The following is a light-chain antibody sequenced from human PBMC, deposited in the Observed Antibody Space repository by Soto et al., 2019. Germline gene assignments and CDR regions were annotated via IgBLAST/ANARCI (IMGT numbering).Light chain of an antibody. CDR2: AAS. Sequence: DVPMTQSPWSLSASIGDTVTISCRASQSIGRYLNWYQQKPGNAPKLLIDAASRLQSGVPSRFSGTYSGTDFTLTINSLQFEDFATYYCQQSYVAPYTFGQGTKLEIK. CDR3: QQSYVAPYT. J-gene: IGKJ2*01. CDR1: QSIGRY. V-gene: IGKV1-39*01.